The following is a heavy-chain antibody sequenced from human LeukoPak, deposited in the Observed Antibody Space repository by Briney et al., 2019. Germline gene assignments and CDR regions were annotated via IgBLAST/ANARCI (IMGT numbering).Heavy chain of an antibody. CDR1: DGSISSSAYY. CDR2: IYHSGNT. D-gene: IGHD2-2*01. Sequence: SETLSLTCTVFDGSISSSAYYWGWIRQPPGRGLEWIGNIYHSGNTYYNPSLKSRVTISVDTSKNQFSLKVNSVTAADTAVYYCVRLSTSCYVLWWLPDYWGQRRLVTVSS. CDR3: VRLSTSCYVLWWLPDY. V-gene: IGHV4-39*01. J-gene: IGHJ4*02.